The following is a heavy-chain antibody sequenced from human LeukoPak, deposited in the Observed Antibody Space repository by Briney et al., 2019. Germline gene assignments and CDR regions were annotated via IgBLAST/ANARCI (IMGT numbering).Heavy chain of an antibody. D-gene: IGHD2-2*02. CDR2: VSASGGRT. CDR3: AKDWSGVVPAAILHDAFDI. V-gene: IGHV3-23*01. CDR1: GFTFNSYA. Sequence: GGSLRLSCATSGFTFNSYAMNWVRQAPGKGLDWVSAVSASGGRTYYADSVKGRFTISRDNSKNTLYLQMSNLRADDTAVYYCAKDWSGVVPAAILHDAFDIWGQGTMVTVSS. J-gene: IGHJ3*02.